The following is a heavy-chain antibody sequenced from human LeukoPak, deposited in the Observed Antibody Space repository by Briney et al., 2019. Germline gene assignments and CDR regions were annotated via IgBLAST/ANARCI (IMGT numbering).Heavy chain of an antibody. CDR2: ISSSSSYI. V-gene: IGHV3-21*01. CDR3: ARVTPVYCSGGSCYGKDFDY. Sequence: GGSLRLSCAASGFTFSSYSVNWVRQAPGKGLEWVSSISSSSSYIYYADSVKGRSTISRDNAKNSLYLQMNSLRAEDTAVYYCARVTPVYCSGGSCYGKDFDYWGQGTLVTVSS. CDR1: GFTFSSYS. D-gene: IGHD2-15*01. J-gene: IGHJ4*02.